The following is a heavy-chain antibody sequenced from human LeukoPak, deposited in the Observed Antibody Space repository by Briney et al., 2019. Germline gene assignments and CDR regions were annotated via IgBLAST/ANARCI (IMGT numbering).Heavy chain of an antibody. V-gene: IGHV1-2*02. CDR3: ARELWGSRSFDY. CDR2: INPNSGGT. Sequence: ASVTVSCKASGYTFTSYDINWVRQATGQGLEWMGWINPNSGGTNYAQKFQGRVTMTRDTSIRTAYMELSRLRSDDTAVYYCARELWGSRSFDYWGQGTLVTVSS. D-gene: IGHD7-27*01. J-gene: IGHJ4*02. CDR1: GYTFTSYD.